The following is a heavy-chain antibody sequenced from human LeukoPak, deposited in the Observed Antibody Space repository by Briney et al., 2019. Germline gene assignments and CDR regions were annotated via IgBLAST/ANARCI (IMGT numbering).Heavy chain of an antibody. CDR2: IYTSGST. Sequence: PSQTLSLTCTVSGGSISSGSYYWSWIRQPAGKGLEWIGRIYTSGSTNYNPSLKSRVTISVDTSKNQFSLKLSSVTAADTAVYYCARDLGEWAYMDVWGKGTTVTVSS. V-gene: IGHV4-61*02. D-gene: IGHD3-16*01. J-gene: IGHJ6*03. CDR1: GGSISSGSYY. CDR3: ARDLGEWAYMDV.